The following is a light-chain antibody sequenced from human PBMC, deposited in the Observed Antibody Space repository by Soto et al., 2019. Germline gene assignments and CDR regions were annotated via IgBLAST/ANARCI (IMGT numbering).Light chain of an antibody. CDR1: SSDVGGYNY. V-gene: IGLV2-11*01. CDR3: CSYAGSYASWV. CDR2: DVS. J-gene: IGLJ3*02. Sequence: QSVLTQPRSVSGSPGQSVTISCTGTSSDVGGYNYVSWYQQYSVKAPKLVIYDVSKRPSGVPDRFSGSKSDNTASLTISGLQAEDEADYYCCSYAGSYASWVFGGGTKLTVL.